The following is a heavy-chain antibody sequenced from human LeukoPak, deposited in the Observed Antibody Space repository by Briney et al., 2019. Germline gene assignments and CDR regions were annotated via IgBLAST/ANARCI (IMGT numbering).Heavy chain of an antibody. CDR1: GGTFSSYA. J-gene: IGHJ6*03. CDR3: ARGLYSSSPYYYYYYMDV. CDR2: IIPIFGTA. V-gene: IGHV1-69*06. Sequence: ASVKVSCKASGGTFSSYAIRWVRQAPGQGLEWMGGIIPIFGTANYAQEFQGRVTITADKSTSTAYMELSSLRSEDTAVYYCARGLYSSSPYYYYYYMDVWGKGTTVTVSS. D-gene: IGHD6-6*01.